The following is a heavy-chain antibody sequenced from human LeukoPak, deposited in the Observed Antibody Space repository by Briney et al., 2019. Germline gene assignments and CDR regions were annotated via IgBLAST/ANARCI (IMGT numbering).Heavy chain of an antibody. J-gene: IGHJ6*03. V-gene: IGHV3-33*01. CDR2: IWYDGSNK. D-gene: IGHD2-8*01. CDR3: ARVGALGYCTNGVCYSYYYYYMDV. CDR1: GFTFSSYG. Sequence: PGGSLRLSCAASGFTFSSYGMHWVRQAPGKGLEWVAVIWYDGSNKYYADSVKGRFTISRDNSKNTLYLQMNSLRAEDTAVYYCARVGALGYCTNGVCYSYYYYYMDVWGKGTTVTVSS.